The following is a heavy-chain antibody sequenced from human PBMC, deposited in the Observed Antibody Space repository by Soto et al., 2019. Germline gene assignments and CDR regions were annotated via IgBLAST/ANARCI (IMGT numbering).Heavy chain of an antibody. CDR1: GFTFSSYS. CDR3: ARSYGYYYYYGMDV. J-gene: IGHJ6*02. CDR2: ISSSSSTI. D-gene: IGHD3-16*01. Sequence: EVQLVESGGGLVQPGGSLRLSCAASGFTFSSYSMNWVRQAPGKGLEWVSYISSSSSTIYYADSVKGRFTISRDNAKNSLYLQMNSRRDEDTDVYYCARSYGYYYYYGMDVWGQGTTVTVSS. V-gene: IGHV3-48*02.